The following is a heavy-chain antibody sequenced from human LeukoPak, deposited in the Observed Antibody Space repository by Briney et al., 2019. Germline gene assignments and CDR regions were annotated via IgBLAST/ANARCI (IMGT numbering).Heavy chain of an antibody. CDR3: ATSGAYEISWAFNI. Sequence: GGSLRLSCAGSGFTFSTYEMNWLRQAPGKGLEWVSYIGSRPTTTYYAESVRGPFTISRDNTKNSVYLQMTSLRADDAAVYFCATSGAYEISWAFNIWGQGTMVAVSS. J-gene: IGHJ3*02. D-gene: IGHD5-12*01. CDR2: IGSRPTTT. CDR1: GFTFSTYE. V-gene: IGHV3-48*03.